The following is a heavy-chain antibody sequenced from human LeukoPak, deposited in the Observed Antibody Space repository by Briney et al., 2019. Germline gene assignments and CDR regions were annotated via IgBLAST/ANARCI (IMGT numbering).Heavy chain of an antibody. Sequence: GGSLRLSCAASGFTFSSYAMHWVRQAPGKGLEWVAVISYDGSNKYYADSVKGRFTISRDNSKNTLYLQMNSLSAEDTAVYYCARAGGSYPAYYYYYMDVWGKGTTVTVSS. CDR3: ARAGGSYPAYYYYYMDV. J-gene: IGHJ6*03. CDR1: GFTFSSYA. CDR2: ISYDGSNK. D-gene: IGHD3-16*02. V-gene: IGHV3-30-3*01.